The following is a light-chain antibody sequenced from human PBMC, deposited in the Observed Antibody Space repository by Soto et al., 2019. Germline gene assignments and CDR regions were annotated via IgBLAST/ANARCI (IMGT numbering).Light chain of an antibody. J-gene: IGLJ2*01. Sequence: QSVLPQPPSVSGAPGQRVTISCTGSSSNIGAGYDVHWYQQLPGTAPKLLIYDNTYRPSGVPDRFSGSKSGTSASLAIAGLQAEEEADYYCQSYDSSLSGVVFGGGTKLTVL. CDR1: SSNIGAGYD. CDR3: QSYDSSLSGVV. V-gene: IGLV1-40*01. CDR2: DNT.